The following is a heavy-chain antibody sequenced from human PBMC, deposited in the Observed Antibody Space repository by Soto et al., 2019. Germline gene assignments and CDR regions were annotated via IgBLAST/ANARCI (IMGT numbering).Heavy chain of an antibody. CDR1: GFTFSSYG. J-gene: IGHJ6*02. CDR2: ISYDGSNK. V-gene: IGHV3-30*18. CDR3: AKEVWSGPMDV. D-gene: IGHD3-3*01. Sequence: QVQLVESGGGVVQPGRSLRLSCAASGFTFSSYGMHWVRQAPGKGLEWVAVISYDGSNKNYADSVKGRFTISRDNYKNTQYLQMNSLRAEDTAVYYCAKEVWSGPMDVWGQGTTVTVSS.